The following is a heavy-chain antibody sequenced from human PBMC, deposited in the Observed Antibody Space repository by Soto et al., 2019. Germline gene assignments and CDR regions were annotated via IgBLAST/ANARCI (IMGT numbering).Heavy chain of an antibody. CDR2: VSPPFRTS. CDR3: ARVLYYGSGSYSPSGMDV. V-gene: IGHV1-69*01. J-gene: IGHJ6*02. Sequence: QVQLVQSGAEVKKPGSSVKVSCKTSGVSFNNNGIGWVRQAPGHGLEWMGGVSPPFRTSNYARKFQGRISSPADASTGTVNMELSSLTSEDTAEYYCARVLYYGSGSYSPSGMDVWGQGTTVTVSS. CDR1: GVSFNNNG. D-gene: IGHD3-10*01.